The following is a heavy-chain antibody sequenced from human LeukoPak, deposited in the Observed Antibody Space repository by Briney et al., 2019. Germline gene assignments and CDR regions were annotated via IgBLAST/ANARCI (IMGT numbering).Heavy chain of an antibody. CDR1: GYTFTGYY. CDR2: INPNSGGT. V-gene: IGHV1-2*02. J-gene: IGHJ3*02. CDR3: AREGPFDYYDSSAAFDI. D-gene: IGHD3-22*01. Sequence: GASVKVSCKASGYTFTGYYMHWVRQAPGQGLEWMGWINPNSGGTNYAQKFQGRVTMTRDASISTAYMELSRLRSDDTAVYYCAREGPFDYYDSSAAFDIWGQGTMVTVSS.